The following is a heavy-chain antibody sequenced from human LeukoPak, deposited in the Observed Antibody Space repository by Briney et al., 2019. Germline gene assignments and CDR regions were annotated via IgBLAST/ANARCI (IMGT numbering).Heavy chain of an antibody. CDR2: ISYDGSNK. Sequence: GGSLRLSCAASGFTFSSYAMHWVRQAPGKGLEWVAVISYDGSNKYYADSVKGRFTISRDNSKNTLYLQMNSLRAEDTAVYYCARGRYYDFWSGYHYYFDYWGQGTLVTVSS. D-gene: IGHD3-3*01. CDR3: ARGRYYDFWSGYHYYFDY. CDR1: GFTFSSYA. V-gene: IGHV3-30*04. J-gene: IGHJ4*02.